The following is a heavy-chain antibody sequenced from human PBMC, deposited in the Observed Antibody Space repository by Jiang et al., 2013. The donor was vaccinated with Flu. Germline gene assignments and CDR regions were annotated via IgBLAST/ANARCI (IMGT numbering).Heavy chain of an antibody. CDR1: GGSISSYY. J-gene: IGHJ6*04. V-gene: IGHV4-59*08. CDR3: ARRGYSHGPVHYYYGMDV. CDR2: IYSSGST. D-gene: IGHD5-18*01. Sequence: GLVKPSETLSLTCTVSGGSISSYYWTWIRQPPGKGLEWIGYIYSSGSTTYNPSLKSRVTISLDTSKNHLSLRLNSVTAADTAVYYCARRGYSHGPVHYYYGMDVWGNGTTVTVSS.